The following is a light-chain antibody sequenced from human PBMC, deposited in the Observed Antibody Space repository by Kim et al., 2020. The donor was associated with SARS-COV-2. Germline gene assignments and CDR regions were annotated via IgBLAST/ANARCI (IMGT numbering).Light chain of an antibody. CDR3: QNYNSAPRT. Sequence: AAVGDRVTLTCRASRGSSNYLAWYQQKAGKIPTLLVYAASALHSGVPSRFSGSGSGTDCTLTINSLQPDDVATYYCQNYNSAPRTFGRGTKVDIK. CDR1: RGSSNY. CDR2: AAS. V-gene: IGKV1-27*01. J-gene: IGKJ1*01.